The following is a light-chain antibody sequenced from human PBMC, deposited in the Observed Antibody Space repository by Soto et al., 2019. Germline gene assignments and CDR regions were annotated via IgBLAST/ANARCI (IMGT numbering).Light chain of an antibody. CDR1: ISDIGGYEY. Sequence: QSVLTQPASVSGSPGQSITISCTGTISDIGGYEYVSWYQQHPGKAPRLMIYEVTYGPSGVSNRFSGSKSGSTASLTISGLQAEDEADYYCSSYTDSSTLGLYVFGTGTKVTVL. V-gene: IGLV2-14*01. CDR3: SSYTDSSTLGLYV. CDR2: EVT. J-gene: IGLJ1*01.